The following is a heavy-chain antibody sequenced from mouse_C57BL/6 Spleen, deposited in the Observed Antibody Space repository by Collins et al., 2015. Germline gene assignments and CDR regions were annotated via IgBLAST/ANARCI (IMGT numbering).Heavy chain of an antibody. V-gene: IGHV3-2*02. D-gene: IGHD2-1*01. Sequence: DVQLQESGPGLVKPSQSLSLTCTVTGYSITSDYAWNWIRQFPGNKPEWMGYINYSGNTSFNPSLKSRISITRDTSKNQFFLQLNSVTTEDTATYYCARSPIYYGNPWFAYWGQGTLVTVSA. CDR2: INYSGNT. J-gene: IGHJ3*01. CDR1: GYSITSDYA. CDR3: ARSPIYYGNPWFAY.